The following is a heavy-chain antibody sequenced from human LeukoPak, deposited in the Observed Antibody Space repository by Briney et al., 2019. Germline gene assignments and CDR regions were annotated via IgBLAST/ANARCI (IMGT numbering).Heavy chain of an antibody. CDR3: ARYPGGSSWYVGLFDY. Sequence: SETLSLTCTVSGGSISNYYWSWIRQPPGKRLEWIGYVSYSGSSSSNPSLESRVTISVDMSKNQFSLRLSSVTASDTAMYYCARYPGGSSWYVGLFDYWGQGTLVTVSS. CDR1: GGSISNYY. J-gene: IGHJ4*02. V-gene: IGHV4-59*08. CDR2: VSYSGSS. D-gene: IGHD6-13*01.